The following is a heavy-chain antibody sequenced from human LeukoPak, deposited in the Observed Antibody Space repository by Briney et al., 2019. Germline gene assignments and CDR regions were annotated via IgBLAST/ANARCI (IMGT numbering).Heavy chain of an antibody. D-gene: IGHD6-19*01. J-gene: IGHJ4*02. Sequence: RPSETLSLTCTVSGGSISSGSYYWSWIRQPAGKGLEWIGRIYTSGSTNYNPSLKSRVTISVDTSKNQFSLKLSSVTAADTAVYYCARVQGGDSSGWYGSDYFDYWGQGTLVTVSS. CDR3: ARVQGGDSSGWYGSDYFDY. V-gene: IGHV4-61*02. CDR1: GGSISSGSYY. CDR2: IYTSGST.